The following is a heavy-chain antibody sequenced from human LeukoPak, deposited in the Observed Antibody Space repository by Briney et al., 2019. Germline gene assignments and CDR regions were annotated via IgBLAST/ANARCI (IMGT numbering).Heavy chain of an antibody. Sequence: ASVKVSCKASGYTFTNYYMHWVRQAPGQGLGWMGIINPSSGSTSYAQKFQGRVTMTRDTSTSTVYLELSRLRSEDTAVYFCARGVGAQYYYYYMDVWGKGTTVTISS. CDR3: ARGVGAQYYYYYMDV. J-gene: IGHJ6*03. V-gene: IGHV1-46*01. CDR1: GYTFTNYY. D-gene: IGHD1-26*01. CDR2: INPSSGST.